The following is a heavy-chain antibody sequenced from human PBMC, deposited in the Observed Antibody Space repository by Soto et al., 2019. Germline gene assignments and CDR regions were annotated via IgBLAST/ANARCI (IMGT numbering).Heavy chain of an antibody. V-gene: IGHV4-4*07. CDR3: ARGRAAARPTDWFDP. Sequence: SETLSLTCTVSGGSISSYYWSWIRQPAGKGLEWIGRIYTSGSTNYNPSLKSRVTMSVDTSKNQFSLKLSSVTAADTAVYYCARGRAAARPTDWFDPWGQGTLVTVPS. CDR1: GGSISSYY. CDR2: IYTSGST. D-gene: IGHD6-6*01. J-gene: IGHJ5*02.